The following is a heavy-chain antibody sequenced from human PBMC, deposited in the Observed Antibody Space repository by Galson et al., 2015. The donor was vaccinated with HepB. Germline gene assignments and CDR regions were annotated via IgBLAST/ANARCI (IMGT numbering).Heavy chain of an antibody. Sequence: SLRLSCAASGFTFSSYAMRWVRQAPGKGLEWVSRISGSGGSTSYADSVKGRFTISRDNSKNTLNLQMNSLRAEDTAVYYCAKYMECYNSSGYFGSDYWGPGTLVTVSS. CDR2: ISGSGGST. CDR1: GFTFSSYA. CDR3: AKYMECYNSSGYFGSDY. J-gene: IGHJ4*02. D-gene: IGHD3-22*01. V-gene: IGHV3-23*01.